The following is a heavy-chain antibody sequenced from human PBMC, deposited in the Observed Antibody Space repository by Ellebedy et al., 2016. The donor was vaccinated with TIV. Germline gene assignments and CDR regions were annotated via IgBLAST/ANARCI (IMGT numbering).Heavy chain of an antibody. D-gene: IGHD5-18*01. V-gene: IGHV3-9*01. CDR3: AKASSGYSYGFSAFDI. CDR1: GFMFADYA. J-gene: IGHJ3*02. CDR2: ISWNSDTI. Sequence: SLKISCAASGFMFADYAMHWVRQAPGKGLEWVSSISWNSDTIGYADSVKGRFTISRDNAKNSLYLQTNSLRAEDTALYYCAKASSGYSYGFSAFDIWGQGTMVTVSS.